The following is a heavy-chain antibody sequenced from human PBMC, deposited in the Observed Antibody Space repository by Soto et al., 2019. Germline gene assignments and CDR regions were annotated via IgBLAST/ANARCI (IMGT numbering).Heavy chain of an antibody. CDR2: IYYGGNT. D-gene: IGHD2-21*01. CDR3: ATDVNSRFYFDY. V-gene: IGHV4-31*03. J-gene: IGHJ4*02. Sequence: QVQLQESGPGLVKPSQTLSLTCTVSSGSISSDDYYWSWIRQHPGKVLEWIGYIYYGGNTYYNPSLKSRVNLSVDASKNQFSLSLSSVTAADTAVYYCATDVNSRFYFDYWGQGTLVTVSS. CDR1: SGSISSDDYY.